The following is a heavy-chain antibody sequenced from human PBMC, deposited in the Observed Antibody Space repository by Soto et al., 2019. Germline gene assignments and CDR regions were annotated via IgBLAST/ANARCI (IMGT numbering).Heavy chain of an antibody. D-gene: IGHD5-18*01. Sequence: GGSLRLSCATSGFTFSSYGMHWVRQAPGKGLEWVAVISYDGSNKYYADSVKGRFTISRDNSKNTLYLQMNSLRAEDTAVYYCAKSFENRGYSYGAGYYFDYWGQGTLVTVSS. J-gene: IGHJ4*02. V-gene: IGHV3-30*18. CDR2: ISYDGSNK. CDR3: AKSFENRGYSYGAGYYFDY. CDR1: GFTFSSYG.